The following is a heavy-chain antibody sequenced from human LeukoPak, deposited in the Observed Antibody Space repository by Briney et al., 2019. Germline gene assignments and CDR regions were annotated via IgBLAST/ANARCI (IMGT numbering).Heavy chain of an antibody. CDR2: IYYSGST. CDR3: ARRPSDTAMFDY. D-gene: IGHD5-18*01. J-gene: IGHJ4*02. V-gene: IGHV4-39*01. Sequence: SETLSLTCTVSGGSISSSSYYWGWIRQPPGKGLEWIGSIYYSGSTYYNPSLKSRVTISVDTSKNQSSLKLSSVTAADTAVYYCARRPSDTAMFDYWGQGTLVTVSS. CDR1: GGSISSSSYY.